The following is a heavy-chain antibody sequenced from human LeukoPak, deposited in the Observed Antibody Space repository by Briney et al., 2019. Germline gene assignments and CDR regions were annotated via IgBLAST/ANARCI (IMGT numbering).Heavy chain of an antibody. D-gene: IGHD3-9*01. V-gene: IGHV1-46*01. CDR3: ARDLANYDILTGYHSDYYYYMDV. CDR1: GYTFTSYY. Sequence: ASVKVSCKASGYTFTSYYMHWVRQAPGQGLEWMGIINPSGGSTSYAQKFQGRVTMTRDMSTSTVYMELSSLRSEATAVYYCARDLANYDILTGYHSDYYYYMDVWGKGTTVTVSS. J-gene: IGHJ6*03. CDR2: INPSGGST.